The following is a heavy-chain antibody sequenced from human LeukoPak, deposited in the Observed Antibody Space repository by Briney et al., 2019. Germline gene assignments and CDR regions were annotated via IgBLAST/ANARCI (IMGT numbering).Heavy chain of an antibody. Sequence: GGSLRLSCAASGFTFSRYAMSWVRQAPGKGLEWVSVISGSGGSTNYADSVKGRFIISRDNSKNTLYLQMNSLRAEDTAVYYCAKAGIAVPATPEYCGQGTQVTVSS. CDR2: ISGSGGST. CDR3: AKAGIAVPATPEY. D-gene: IGHD6-19*01. V-gene: IGHV3-23*01. J-gene: IGHJ4*02. CDR1: GFTFSRYA.